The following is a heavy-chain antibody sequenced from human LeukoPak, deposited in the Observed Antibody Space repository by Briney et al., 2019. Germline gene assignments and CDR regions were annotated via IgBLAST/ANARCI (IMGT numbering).Heavy chain of an antibody. Sequence: PGGSLRLSCAVSGFTFDHYGMHWVRQAPGKGLEWVAVISHDGSTIYYADSVEGRFTISRDNSDNTLFLQMNSLRAEDTAVYYCARDVRSYYYDSSGYYYYFDYWGQGTLVTVSS. CDR3: ARDVRSYYYDSSGYYYYFDY. D-gene: IGHD3-22*01. CDR2: ISHDGSTI. CDR1: GFTFDHYG. V-gene: IGHV3-30*03. J-gene: IGHJ4*02.